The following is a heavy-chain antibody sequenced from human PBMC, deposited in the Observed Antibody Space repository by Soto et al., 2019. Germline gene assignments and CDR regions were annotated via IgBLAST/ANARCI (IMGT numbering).Heavy chain of an antibody. D-gene: IGHD3-16*02. V-gene: IGHV7-4-1*02. J-gene: IGHJ4*02. CDR3: GRYYDYVWGSYRWYYFDY. CDR1: GYSFTTYG. Sequence: ASVKVSCKASGYSFTTYGMNWVPQAPGQGLEWMGWFNTYTGNPTYAQGFTGRFVFSMDTSASTAYLQISSLKAEDMAMYYCGRYYDYVWGSYRWYYFDYWGQGTLVTVSS. CDR2: FNTYTGNP.